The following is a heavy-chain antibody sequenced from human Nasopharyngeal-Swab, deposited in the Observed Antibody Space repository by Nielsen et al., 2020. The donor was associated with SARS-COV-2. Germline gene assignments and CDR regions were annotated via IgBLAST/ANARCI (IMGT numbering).Heavy chain of an antibody. V-gene: IGHV3-21*01. CDR3: ARDRSGFGFDF. J-gene: IGHJ4*02. CDR1: GCTFRFYT. CDR2: VSTGGDYI. Sequence: GESLKISCAASGCTFRFYTMHWVRQAPGKGLEWVSSVSTGGDYIHYADLVQGRFAISRDNAKDSLYLQMNSLRAEDTAIYYCARDRSGFGFDFWGQGALVTVSP. D-gene: IGHD3-3*01.